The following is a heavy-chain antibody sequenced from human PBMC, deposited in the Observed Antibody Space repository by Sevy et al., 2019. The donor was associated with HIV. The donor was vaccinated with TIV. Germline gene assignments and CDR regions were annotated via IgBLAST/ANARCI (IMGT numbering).Heavy chain of an antibody. D-gene: IGHD5-18*01. J-gene: IGHJ6*02. CDR1: GYTFTGYY. Sequence: ASVKVSCKASGYTFTGYYMHWVRQAPGQGLEWMGWINPNSGGTNYAQKFQGRVTMTRDTSISTAYMELSRLRSDDTAVYYCARVWGRDTVMVNIYYGMDVWGQGTTVTVSS. CDR3: ARVWGRDTVMVNIYYGMDV. V-gene: IGHV1-2*02. CDR2: INPNSGGT.